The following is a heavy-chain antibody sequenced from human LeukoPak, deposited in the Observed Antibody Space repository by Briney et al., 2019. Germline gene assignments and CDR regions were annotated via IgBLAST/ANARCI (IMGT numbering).Heavy chain of an antibody. Sequence: ASVKVSCKASGYTFTSYAMHWVRQAPGQRLEWLGWINAGNGNTKYSQKFQGRVTITRDTSASTAYMELSSLRSEDTAVYYCASPGRGYYYDSSGYYYDAFDIWGQGTMVTVAS. J-gene: IGHJ3*02. CDR3: ASPGRGYYYDSSGYYYDAFDI. V-gene: IGHV1-3*01. CDR2: INAGNGNT. CDR1: GYTFTSYA. D-gene: IGHD3-22*01.